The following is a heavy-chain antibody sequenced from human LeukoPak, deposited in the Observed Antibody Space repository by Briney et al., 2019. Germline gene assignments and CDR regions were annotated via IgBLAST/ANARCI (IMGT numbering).Heavy chain of an antibody. J-gene: IGHJ4*02. CDR3: ARGESGGSGRYYLDY. CDR1: GGSISSYY. V-gene: IGHV4-59*01. Sequence: SETLSLTCTVSGGSISSYYWSWIRQPPGKGLEWIGYIYYSGSTNYNPSLKSRVTISVDTSKNQFPLKLSSVTAADTAVYYCARGESGGSGRYYLDYWGQGTLVTVSS. D-gene: IGHD3-10*01. CDR2: IYYSGST.